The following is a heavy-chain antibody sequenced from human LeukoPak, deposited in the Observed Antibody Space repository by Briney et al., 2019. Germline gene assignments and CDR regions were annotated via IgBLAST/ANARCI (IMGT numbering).Heavy chain of an antibody. CDR2: IYYSGST. CDR3: ARDRTGSY. J-gene: IGHJ4*02. V-gene: IGHV4-59*01. D-gene: IGHD1-14*01. Sequence: PSETLSLTCTVSGGSISSYYWSWIRQPPGKGLEWIGYIYYSGSTSYNPSLKSRVTISVDTSKSQFSLKLSSVTAADTAVYYCARDRTGSYWGQGTLVTVSS. CDR1: GGSISSYY.